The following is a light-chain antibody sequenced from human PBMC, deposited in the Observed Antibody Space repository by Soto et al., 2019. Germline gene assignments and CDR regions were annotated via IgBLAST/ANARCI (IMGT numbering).Light chain of an antibody. CDR2: RTN. Sequence: QTVVTQEPSFSVSPGRTVTLTCGLSSGSVSTSYYPSWYQQTPGQAPRTLIYRTNTRSSGVPDRFSGSILGNQAALTITGAQADDESDYYCVLYMGSGIWVFGGGTKLTVL. V-gene: IGLV8-61*01. CDR1: SGSVSTSYY. CDR3: VLYMGSGIWV. J-gene: IGLJ3*02.